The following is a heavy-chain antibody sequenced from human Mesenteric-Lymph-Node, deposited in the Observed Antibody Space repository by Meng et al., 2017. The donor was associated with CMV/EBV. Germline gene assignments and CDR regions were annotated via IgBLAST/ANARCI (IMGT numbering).Heavy chain of an antibody. CDR2: IYYRGST. V-gene: IGHV4-39*07. Sequence: SETLSLTCIVSGDSISSTTYYWAWLRQPPGKGLEWIGHIYYRGSTYYNPSLKSRVTISVDTSKNQFSLKLSSVTAADTAVYYCAKARGGYALIDYWGQGTLVTVSS. D-gene: IGHD3-16*01. J-gene: IGHJ4*02. CDR1: GDSISSTTYY. CDR3: AKARGGYALIDY.